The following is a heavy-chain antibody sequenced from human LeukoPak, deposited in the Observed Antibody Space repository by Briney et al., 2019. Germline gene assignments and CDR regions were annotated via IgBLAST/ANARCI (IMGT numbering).Heavy chain of an antibody. CDR3: ASGDPYYYDSSGYDH. V-gene: IGHV4-59*08. Sequence: SETLSLTCTVSGGSISSYYWSWIRQPPGKGLEWIGYIYYSGSTNYNPSLKSRVTISVDTSKNQFSLKLSSVTAADTAVYYCASGDPYYYDSSGYDHWGQGTLVTVSS. CDR2: IYYSGST. D-gene: IGHD3-22*01. CDR1: GGSISSYY. J-gene: IGHJ4*02.